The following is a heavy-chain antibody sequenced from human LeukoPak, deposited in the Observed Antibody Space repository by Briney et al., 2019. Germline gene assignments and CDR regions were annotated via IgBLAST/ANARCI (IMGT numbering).Heavy chain of an antibody. Sequence: GGSLRLSCAASGFTFSSYAMHWVRQAPGKGLEWVAVISYDGSNKYYADSVKGRFTISRDNSKNTLYLQMNSLRAEDTAVYYCARVGPSSWDPFDYWGQGTLVTVSS. D-gene: IGHD2-2*01. V-gene: IGHV3-30*04. CDR3: ARVGPSSWDPFDY. CDR2: ISYDGSNK. J-gene: IGHJ4*02. CDR1: GFTFSSYA.